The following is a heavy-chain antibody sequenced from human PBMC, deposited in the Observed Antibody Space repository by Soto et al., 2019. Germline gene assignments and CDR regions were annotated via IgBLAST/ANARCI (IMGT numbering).Heavy chain of an antibody. D-gene: IGHD2-8*01. V-gene: IGHV4-39*01. CDR3: ARLYRISVLNRLNWFDP. J-gene: IGHJ5*02. Sequence: PSETLSLTCTVSGGSLSSSSYYWGWIRQPPGKGLEWIGSIYYSGSTYYNPSLKSRVTISVDTSKNQFSLKLSSVTAADTAVYYCARLYRISVLNRLNWFDPWGQGTLVTVSS. CDR2: IYYSGST. CDR1: GGSLSSSSYY.